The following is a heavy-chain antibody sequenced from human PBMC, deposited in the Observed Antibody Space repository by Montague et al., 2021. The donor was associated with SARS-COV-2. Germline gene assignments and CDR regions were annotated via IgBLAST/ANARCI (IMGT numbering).Heavy chain of an antibody. J-gene: IGHJ6*02. Sequence: SETLSLTCSVSGGSISSYYWSWIRQSPGKGLEWIGYIFHSGITDYNPSLKSRVTISVDMSKNQFSLQLSSVTAADSAVYYCAKNGGAHGLDVWGQGTSVSVSS. V-gene: IGHV4-59*13. CDR2: IFHSGIT. D-gene: IGHD4-23*01. CDR3: AKNGGAHGLDV. CDR1: GGSISSYY.